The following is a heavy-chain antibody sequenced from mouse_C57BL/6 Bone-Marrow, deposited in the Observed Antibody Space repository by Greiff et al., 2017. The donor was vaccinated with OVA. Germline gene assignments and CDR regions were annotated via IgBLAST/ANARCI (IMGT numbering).Heavy chain of an antibody. CDR3: ARHRGLLRAMDY. D-gene: IGHD2-3*01. CDR1: GFSLTSYG. CDR2: IWSDGST. V-gene: IGHV2-6-1*01. Sequence: QVQLQQSGPGLVAPSQSLSITCTVSGFSLTSYGVHWVRQPPGKGLEWLVVIWSDGSTTYNSALKSRLSISKDNSKSQVFLKMNSLQTDDTAMYYCARHRGLLRAMDYWCRGTSVTVSS. J-gene: IGHJ4*01.